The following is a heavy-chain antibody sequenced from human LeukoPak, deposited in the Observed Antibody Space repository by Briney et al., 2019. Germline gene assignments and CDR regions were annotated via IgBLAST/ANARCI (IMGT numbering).Heavy chain of an antibody. CDR3: ARSPPYCSSTSCYTGAFDI. V-gene: IGHV4-59*01. J-gene: IGHJ3*02. D-gene: IGHD2-2*02. Sequence: SETLSLTCTVSGVSISSYYWSWIRQPPGKGLEWIGYIYYSGSTNYNPSLKSRVTISVDTSKNRFSLKLSSVTAADTAVYYCARSPPYCSSTSCYTGAFDIWGQGTMVTVSS. CDR1: GVSISSYY. CDR2: IYYSGST.